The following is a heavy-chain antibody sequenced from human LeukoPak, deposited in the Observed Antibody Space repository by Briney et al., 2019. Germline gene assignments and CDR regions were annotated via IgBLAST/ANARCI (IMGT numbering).Heavy chain of an antibody. D-gene: IGHD2-2*02. CDR2: IRQDGSEN. CDR3: ARIDCSSASCYTLGFDY. V-gene: IGHV3-7*03. Sequence: GGSLRLSCAASGFTFRTYLMMWLRPAPGKGLDRVANIRQDGSENYYVDAVKGRFTFARDNAKNSLYLQMNSRRAEDTAVYYCARIDCSSASCYTLGFDYWGQGTLVTVS. CDR1: GFTFRTYL. J-gene: IGHJ4*02.